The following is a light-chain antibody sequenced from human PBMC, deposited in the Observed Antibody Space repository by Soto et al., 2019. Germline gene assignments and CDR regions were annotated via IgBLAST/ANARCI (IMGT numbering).Light chain of an antibody. Sequence: QSALTQPPSASRSPGQSVTISCTGTSSDVGGYKYVSWYQQHPGKAPKLMIFEVNKRPSGVPDRFSVSKSGNTASLTVSGLQAEDEADFYCSSYAGINNLGVFGTGTKLTVL. V-gene: IGLV2-8*02. CDR3: SSYAGINNLGV. J-gene: IGLJ1*01. CDR1: SSDVGGYKY. CDR2: EVN.